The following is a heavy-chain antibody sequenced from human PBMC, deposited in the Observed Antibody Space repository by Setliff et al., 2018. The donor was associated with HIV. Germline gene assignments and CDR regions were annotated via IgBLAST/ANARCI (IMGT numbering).Heavy chain of an antibody. V-gene: IGHV4-39*07. D-gene: IGHD3-16*02. CDR3: ARDYYDYVWGSYRLFDY. CDR2: IYYNGST. Sequence: LSLTCTVSGGSMSSSSYYWGWIRQPPGKGLEWIGSIYYNGSTYYNPSLKSRVTISVDTSKNQFSLKLSSVTAADTAVYYCARDYYDYVWGSYRLFDYWGQGTLVTVSS. CDR1: GGSMSSSSYY. J-gene: IGHJ4*02.